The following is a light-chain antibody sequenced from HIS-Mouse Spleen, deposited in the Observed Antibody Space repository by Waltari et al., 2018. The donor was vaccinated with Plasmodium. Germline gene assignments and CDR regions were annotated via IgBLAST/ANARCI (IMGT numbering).Light chain of an antibody. J-gene: IGLJ2*01. V-gene: IGLV2-8*01. CDR2: EVS. CDR3: SSYAGSNNLV. Sequence: QSALTQPPSASASPGQSVTISCTGTSNDVGGYHYVSWYQPHPGKAPKLMIYEVSKRPSGVPDRFSGSKSGNTASLTVSGLQAEDEADYYCSSYAGSNNLVFGGGTKLTVL. CDR1: SNDVGGYHY.